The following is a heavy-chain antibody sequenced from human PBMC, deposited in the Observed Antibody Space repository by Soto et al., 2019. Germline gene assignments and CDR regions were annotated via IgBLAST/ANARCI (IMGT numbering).Heavy chain of an antibody. CDR2: INPNSGGT. CDR3: ARIRLAAAGRGYGMDV. Sequence: ASVKVSCKASGYTFTGYYMHWVRQAPGQGLEWMGWINPNSGGTNYAQKFQGWVTMTGDTSISTAYMELSRLRSDDTAVYYCARIRLAAAGRGYGMDVWGQGTTVT. CDR1: GYTFTGYY. D-gene: IGHD6-13*01. J-gene: IGHJ6*02. V-gene: IGHV1-2*04.